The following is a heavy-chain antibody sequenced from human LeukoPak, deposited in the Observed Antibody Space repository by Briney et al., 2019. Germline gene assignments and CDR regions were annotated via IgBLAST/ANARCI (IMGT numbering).Heavy chain of an antibody. CDR3: AGGYYYDY. CDR2: ISYDGSNK. Sequence: GGSLRLSCAASGFTFSSYAMHWVRQAPGKGPEWVAVISYDGSNKYYADSVKGRFTISRDNSKNTLYLQMNSLRAEDTAVYYCAGGYYYDYWGQGTLVTVSS. V-gene: IGHV3-30-3*01. CDR1: GFTFSSYA. J-gene: IGHJ4*02. D-gene: IGHD3-16*01.